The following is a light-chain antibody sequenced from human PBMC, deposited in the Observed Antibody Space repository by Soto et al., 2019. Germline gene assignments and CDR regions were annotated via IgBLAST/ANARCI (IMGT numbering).Light chain of an antibody. CDR1: QSVSSN. V-gene: IGKV3-15*01. CDR2: AVS. J-gene: IGKJ1*01. CDR3: QQYNKWPLT. Sequence: EIMMTQSPGTLSASPGERATLSCRASQSVSSNLAWYQQKPGQAPRLLIYAVSTRATGIPARFSGSGSGTEFTLIIISLQSEDFAVYYCQQYNKWPLTFGQGTKVEIK.